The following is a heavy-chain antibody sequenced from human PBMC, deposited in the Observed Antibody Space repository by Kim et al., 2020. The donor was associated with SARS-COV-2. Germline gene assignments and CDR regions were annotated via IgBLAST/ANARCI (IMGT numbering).Heavy chain of an antibody. V-gene: IGHV3-48*03. CDR3: VREIYYDYIWGTHRYYYMAV. J-gene: IGHJ6*03. CDR2: ISITDGTI. CDR1: GFVFNNYE. Sequence: GGSLRLSCSGSGFVFNNYEYNWVRQAPGKGLEWVSYISITDGTIYYADSVKGRFTISRDKARSSLYLEMNSLRVEDTAVYYCVREIYYDYIWGTHRYYYMAVWGKGPTVTVSS. D-gene: IGHD3-16*01.